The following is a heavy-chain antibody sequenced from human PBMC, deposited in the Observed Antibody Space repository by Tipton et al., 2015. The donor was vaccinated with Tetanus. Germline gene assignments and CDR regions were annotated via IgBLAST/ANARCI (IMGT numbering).Heavy chain of an antibody. D-gene: IGHD4-11*01. V-gene: IGHV4-34*01. CDR2: INHSGST. Sequence: TLSLTCAVYGGSFSAYYWSWIRQSPGKGLEWIGEINHSGSTTYSPSFKSRVTISVDTSQKSFSLNLTSVTAADTAVYYCARAPYYTNQRIRFDPWGQGTLVTVSS. CDR1: GGSFSAYY. CDR3: ARAPYYTNQRIRFDP. J-gene: IGHJ5*02.